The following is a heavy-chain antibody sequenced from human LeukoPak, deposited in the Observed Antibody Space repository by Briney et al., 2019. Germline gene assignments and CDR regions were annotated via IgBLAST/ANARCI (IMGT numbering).Heavy chain of an antibody. Sequence: SETLSLTCTISGGSVSSNDYYWGWIRQPPGRGLEWIGTIRYSGSTYYKASLKSRVTISIDTSKKQFSLTLSSVTAADTAVYYCARIRSYYDSGYYPYYIDYWGQGILVTVSS. V-gene: IGHV4-39*07. J-gene: IGHJ4*02. CDR1: GGSVSSNDYY. CDR2: IRYSGST. CDR3: ARIRSYYDSGYYPYYIDY. D-gene: IGHD3-22*01.